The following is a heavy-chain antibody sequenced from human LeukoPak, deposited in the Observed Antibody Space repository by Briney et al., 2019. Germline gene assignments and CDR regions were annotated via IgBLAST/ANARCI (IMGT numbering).Heavy chain of an antibody. CDR1: GYTFTSYG. Sequence: ASVKASCKASGYTFTSYGISWVRQAPGQGLEWMGWISAYNGNTNYAQKLQGRVTMTTDTSTSTAYMELRSLRSDDTAVYYCARDRTARYCSSTSCYPSPSDWFDPWGQGTLVTVSS. CDR3: ARDRTARYCSSTSCYPSPSDWFDP. CDR2: ISAYNGNT. V-gene: IGHV1-18*01. J-gene: IGHJ5*02. D-gene: IGHD2-2*01.